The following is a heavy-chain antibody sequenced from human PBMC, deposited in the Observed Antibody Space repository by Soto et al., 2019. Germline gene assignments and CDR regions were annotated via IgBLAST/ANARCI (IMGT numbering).Heavy chain of an antibody. CDR2: IYNNGNT. J-gene: IGHJ5*02. V-gene: IGHV4-4*07. D-gene: IGHD2-15*01. CDR1: GGSIGRYY. Sequence: SETLSLTCTVSGGSIGRYYWSWIRQPAGKGLEWIGRIYNNGNTNYNPSLKSRVTMSIDTSKNQFSLKLSSVTAADTAVYYCARGGWFDPWGQGTLVTVSS. CDR3: ARGGWFDP.